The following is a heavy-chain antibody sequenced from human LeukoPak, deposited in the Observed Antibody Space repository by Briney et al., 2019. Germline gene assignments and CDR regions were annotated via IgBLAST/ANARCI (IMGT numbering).Heavy chain of an antibody. CDR3: ARAKPLWFGEFDY. D-gene: IGHD3-10*01. J-gene: IGHJ4*02. V-gene: IGHV1-2*02. CDR1: GYTFTGYY. CDR2: INPNSGGT. Sequence: ASVKVSCKASGYTFTGYYMHWVRQAPGQGLEWMGWINPNSGGTNYAQKFQGRVTMTRDTSISTAYMELSRLRSDDTAVYYCARAKPLWFGEFDYWGQGTLVTVSS.